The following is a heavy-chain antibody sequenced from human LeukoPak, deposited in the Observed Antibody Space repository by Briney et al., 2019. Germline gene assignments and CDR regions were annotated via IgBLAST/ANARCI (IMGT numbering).Heavy chain of an antibody. V-gene: IGHV3-33*03. Sequence: HSGRSLRLSCAASGFTFSSYGMHWVRQAPGKGLEWVAVIWYDGSNKYYADSVKGRFTISRDNAKNTLYLQMSSLRVEDTAVYYCARGTYYFDYWGQGTLVTVSS. CDR1: GFTFSSYG. CDR2: IWYDGSNK. J-gene: IGHJ4*02. D-gene: IGHD3-16*01. CDR3: ARGTYYFDY.